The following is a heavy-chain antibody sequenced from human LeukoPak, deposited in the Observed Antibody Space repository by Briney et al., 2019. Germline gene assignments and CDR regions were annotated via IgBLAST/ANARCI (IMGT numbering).Heavy chain of an antibody. CDR2: IYHSGST. J-gene: IGHJ4*02. CDR3: ARDPARHPGGNAWVDY. Sequence: SETLSLTCTVSGYSISSGYYWGRIRQPPGKGLEWIGSIYHSGSTYYNPSLKSRVTISVDTPKNQFSLKLSSVTAADTAVYYCARDPARHPGGNAWVDYWGQGTLVTVSS. V-gene: IGHV4-38-2*02. D-gene: IGHD3-16*01. CDR1: GYSISSGYY.